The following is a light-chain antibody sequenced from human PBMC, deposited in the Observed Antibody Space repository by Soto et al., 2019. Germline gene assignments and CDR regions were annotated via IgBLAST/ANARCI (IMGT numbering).Light chain of an antibody. V-gene: IGKV3-20*01. J-gene: IGKJ3*01. Sequence: EIVLTQSPGTLSLSPGERATLSCRASQSVSANYLAWYQQKAGQAPRILIYGASTRATGIPDRFSGSGSGTDFTLTISRLEPEDFAVYFCQQHGSSPFTFGPGTKVDI. CDR2: GAS. CDR1: QSVSANY. CDR3: QQHGSSPFT.